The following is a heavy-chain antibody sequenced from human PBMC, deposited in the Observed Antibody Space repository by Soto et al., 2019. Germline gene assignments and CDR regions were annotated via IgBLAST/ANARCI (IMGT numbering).Heavy chain of an antibody. CDR1: GFTFSSYS. D-gene: IGHD2-8*01. V-gene: IGHV3-48*02. CDR3: ARDAVGCTNGVCYHDAFDI. J-gene: IGHJ3*02. Sequence: PGGSLRLSCAASGFTFSSYSMNWVRQAPGKGLEWVSYISSSSSTIYYADSVKGRFTISRDNAKNSLYLQMNSLRDEDTAVYYCARDAVGCTNGVCYHDAFDIWGQGTMVTVSS. CDR2: ISSSSSTI.